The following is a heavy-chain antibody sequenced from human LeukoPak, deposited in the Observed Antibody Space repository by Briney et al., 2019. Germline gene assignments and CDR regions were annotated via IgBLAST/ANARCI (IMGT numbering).Heavy chain of an antibody. Sequence: ASVKVSCKASGYSFSDCSMHWVRQAPGQGLEWMGRINSNSGDTMYAQNFQGRVTMTRDTSINTAYMELSGLTSDDTAVYYCARGGSGSGYLYYFDYWGQGTLVSVSS. CDR3: ARGGSGSGYLYYFDY. V-gene: IGHV1-2*06. CDR1: GYSFSDCS. J-gene: IGHJ4*02. D-gene: IGHD3-10*01. CDR2: INSNSGDT.